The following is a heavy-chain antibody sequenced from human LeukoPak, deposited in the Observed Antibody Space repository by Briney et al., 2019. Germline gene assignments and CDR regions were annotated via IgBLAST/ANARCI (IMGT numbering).Heavy chain of an antibody. Sequence: GSSVKVSXKASGGTFSSYTISWMRQAPGQGLEWMGRIIPILGVANYAQKFQGRVTITADKSTSTAYMELSSLRSEDTAVYYCARDGSVVVAASWFDPWGQGTLVTVSS. D-gene: IGHD2-15*01. CDR1: GGTFSSYT. CDR2: IIPILGVA. J-gene: IGHJ5*02. CDR3: ARDGSVVVAASWFDP. V-gene: IGHV1-69*04.